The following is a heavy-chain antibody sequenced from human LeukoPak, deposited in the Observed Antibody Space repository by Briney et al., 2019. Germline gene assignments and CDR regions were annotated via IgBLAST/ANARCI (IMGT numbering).Heavy chain of an antibody. D-gene: IGHD4-17*01. Sequence: GGSLRLSCAASVFIVSSNCMSWVRQAPGKELEWVSVIYSGGSTYYADSVKGRFTISRDNSKNTLYLQMNSLRAEDTAVYYCARYYGDYVGYWGQGTLVTVSS. J-gene: IGHJ4*02. CDR3: ARYYGDYVGY. CDR1: VFIVSSNC. V-gene: IGHV3-66*02. CDR2: IYSGGST.